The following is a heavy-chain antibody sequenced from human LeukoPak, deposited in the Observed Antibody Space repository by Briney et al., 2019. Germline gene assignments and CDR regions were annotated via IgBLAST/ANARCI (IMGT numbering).Heavy chain of an antibody. CDR3: ARADSSSYSFDY. CDR2: ISSSSSYI. CDR1: GFTFSSYS. Sequence: GTLRLSCAASGFTFSSYSMNWVRQAPGKGLEWVSSISSSSSYIYYADSVKGRFTISRDNAKNSLYLQMNSLRAEDTAVYYCARADSSSYSFDYWGQGTLVTVSS. V-gene: IGHV3-21*01. D-gene: IGHD3-22*01. J-gene: IGHJ4*02.